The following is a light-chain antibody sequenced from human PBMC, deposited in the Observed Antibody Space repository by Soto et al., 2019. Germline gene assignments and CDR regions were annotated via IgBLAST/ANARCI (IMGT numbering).Light chain of an antibody. CDR3: QQYKNYAAIT. CDR2: DAS. V-gene: IGKV1-5*01. Sequence: DIQLTQSPSTLSASVGDRVTITCRASQIIDTWLAWYQQKTGKVPTLLIYDASILAGGAPSRFSGSGSGTEFTLTISSLQPDDFATYYCQQYKNYAAITFGQGTRLDI. CDR1: QIIDTW. J-gene: IGKJ5*01.